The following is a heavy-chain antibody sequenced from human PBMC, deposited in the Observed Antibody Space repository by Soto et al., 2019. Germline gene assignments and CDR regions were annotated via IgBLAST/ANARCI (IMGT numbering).Heavy chain of an antibody. CDR1: GYTFTSYY. Sequence: ASVKVSCKASGYTFTSYYMHWVRQAPGLGLEWMGIINPSGGSTSYAKKFQGRVTMTRDTSTSTGYMELSSLRSEDTAVYYCARVGDCSGGSCYSYYFDYWGQGTLGTVSS. CDR2: INPSGGST. D-gene: IGHD2-15*01. J-gene: IGHJ4*02. V-gene: IGHV1-46*01. CDR3: ARVGDCSGGSCYSYYFDY.